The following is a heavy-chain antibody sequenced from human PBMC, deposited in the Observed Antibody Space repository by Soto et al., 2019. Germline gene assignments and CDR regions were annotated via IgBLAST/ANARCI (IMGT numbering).Heavy chain of an antibody. V-gene: IGHV1-18*01. Sequence: QVQLVQSGAEVKKPGASVKVSCKASGYTFTSYGISWVRQAPGQGLEWMGWISAYNGNTNYAQKLQGRVTMTTDTPTSTAYMELSSLRSDDTAVYYCARGDHTIASSWGGFGAFDIWGQVTMVTVSS. CDR1: GYTFTSYG. CDR3: ARGDHTIASSWGGFGAFDI. D-gene: IGHD3-16*01. CDR2: ISAYNGNT. J-gene: IGHJ3*02.